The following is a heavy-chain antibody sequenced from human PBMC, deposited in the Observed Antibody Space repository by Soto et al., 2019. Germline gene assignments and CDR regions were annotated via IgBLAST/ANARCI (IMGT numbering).Heavy chain of an antibody. V-gene: IGHV3-11*01. CDR1: GFTFSDYY. D-gene: IGHD2-15*01. CDR2: ISSGGSPI. Sequence: QVQLVESGGGLVKPGGSLRLSCAASGFTFSDYYMSWIRQAPGKGLEWVSYISSGGSPIYYTDSVKGRFTISRDNAENSLYLQMNSLRAEDTAVYYCARDPRYCRGGNCHSAGEDHYYYYMDVWGKGTTVTVSS. J-gene: IGHJ6*03. CDR3: ARDPRYCRGGNCHSAGEDHYYYYMDV.